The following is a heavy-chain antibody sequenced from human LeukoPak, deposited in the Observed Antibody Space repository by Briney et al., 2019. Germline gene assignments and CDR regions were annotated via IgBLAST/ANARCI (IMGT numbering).Heavy chain of an antibody. D-gene: IGHD3-22*01. CDR3: ARGDYYDSSGYYLNWFDP. Sequence: SQTLSLTCTVSGGSISSGSYYWSWIRRPAGKGLEWIGRIYTSGSTNYNPSLKSRVTISVDTSKNQFSLKLSSVTAADTAVYYCARGDYYDSSGYYLNWFDPWGQGTLVTVSS. V-gene: IGHV4-61*02. CDR2: IYTSGST. J-gene: IGHJ5*02. CDR1: GGSISSGSYY.